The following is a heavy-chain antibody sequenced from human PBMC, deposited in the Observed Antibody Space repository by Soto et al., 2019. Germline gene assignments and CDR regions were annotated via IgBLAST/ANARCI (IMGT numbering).Heavy chain of an antibody. CDR3: ASTYYDFWSGYSALVNYYGMDV. D-gene: IGHD3-3*01. CDR2: IYYSGST. V-gene: IGHV4-59*01. Sequence: SETLSLTCTVSGGSISSYYWSWIRQPPGKGLEWIGYIYYSGSTNYNPSLKSRVTISVDTSKNQFSLKLSSVTAADTAVYYCASTYYDFWSGYSALVNYYGMDVWGQGTTVTVSS. J-gene: IGHJ6*02. CDR1: GGSISSYY.